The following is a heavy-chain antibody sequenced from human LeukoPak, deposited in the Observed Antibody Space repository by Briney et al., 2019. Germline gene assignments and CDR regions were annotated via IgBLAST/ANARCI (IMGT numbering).Heavy chain of an antibody. D-gene: IGHD6-13*01. V-gene: IGHV1-2*02. CDR2: INPNSGGT. J-gene: IGHJ5*02. CDR1: GYTFTGYY. CDR3: ARAVRSSWYLGWFDP. Sequence: ASVKVSCKASGYTFTGYYMHWVRQAPGQGLEWMGWINPNSGGTNYAQKFQGRVTMTRDTSISTAYMELSSLRSEDTAVYYCARAVRSSWYLGWFDPWGQGTLVTVSS.